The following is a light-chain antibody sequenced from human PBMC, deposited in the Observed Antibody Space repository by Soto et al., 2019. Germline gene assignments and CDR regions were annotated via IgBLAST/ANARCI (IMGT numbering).Light chain of an antibody. V-gene: IGKV3-11*01. Sequence: EIVLKQPPATLSLSPGERATLSCRASQSVSSYLAWYQQKPGQAPRLLIYDASNRATGIPARFSGSGSGTDFTLTISSLEPEDFAVYYCQQRSNWPSITFGQGTRLEIK. J-gene: IGKJ5*01. CDR1: QSVSSY. CDR3: QQRSNWPSIT. CDR2: DAS.